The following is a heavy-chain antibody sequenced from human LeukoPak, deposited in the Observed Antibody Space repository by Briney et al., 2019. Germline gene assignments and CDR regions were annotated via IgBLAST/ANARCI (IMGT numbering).Heavy chain of an antibody. Sequence: PSETLSLTCTVSGGSISSYYWSWIRQPPGKGLEWIGYIYYSGSTNYNPSLKSRATISVDTSKNQFSLKLSSVTAADTAVYYCARNLSGRFDPWGQGTLVTVSS. J-gene: IGHJ5*02. D-gene: IGHD6-25*01. CDR2: IYYSGST. CDR1: GGSISSYY. CDR3: ARNLSGRFDP. V-gene: IGHV4-59*01.